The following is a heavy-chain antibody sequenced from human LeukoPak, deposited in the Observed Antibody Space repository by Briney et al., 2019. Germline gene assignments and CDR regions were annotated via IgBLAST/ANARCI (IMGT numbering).Heavy chain of an antibody. Sequence: PGGSLRLSCAASGFTFSTYGMHWVRQAPGKGLEWVTFIRYDGSNKYYADSVKGRFTISRDNSKNTLYLQMNSLRAEDTAVYYCAKATYDILTGRDLYYFDYWGQGTLVTVSS. J-gene: IGHJ4*02. CDR2: IRYDGSNK. D-gene: IGHD3-9*01. V-gene: IGHV3-30*02. CDR1: GFTFSTYG. CDR3: AKATYDILTGRDLYYFDY.